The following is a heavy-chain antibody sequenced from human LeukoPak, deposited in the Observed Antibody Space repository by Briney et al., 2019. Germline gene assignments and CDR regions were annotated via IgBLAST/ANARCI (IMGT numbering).Heavy chain of an antibody. J-gene: IGHJ4*02. D-gene: IGHD3-10*01. CDR1: GGSISSYY. Sequence: PSETLSPTCTVSGGSISSYYWSWIRQPPGKGLEWIGYIYYSGSTNYNPSLKSRVTISVDTSKNQFSLKLSSVTAADTAVYYCARDIGERLFDYWGQGTLVTVSS. V-gene: IGHV4-59*01. CDR2: IYYSGST. CDR3: ARDIGERLFDY.